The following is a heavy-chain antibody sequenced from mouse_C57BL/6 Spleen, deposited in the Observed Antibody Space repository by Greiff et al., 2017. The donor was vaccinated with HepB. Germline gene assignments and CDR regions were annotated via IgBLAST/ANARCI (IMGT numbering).Heavy chain of an antibody. CDR1: GYSFTGYY. CDR2: INPSTGGT. V-gene: IGHV1-42*01. Sequence: VQLKQSGPELVKPGASVKISCKASGYSFTGYYMNWVKQSPEQSLEWIGEINPSTGGTTYNQKFKAKATLTADKSSSTAYMQLKSLTSEDSAVYFCARGWATVEDDFDYWGQGTTLTVSS. D-gene: IGHD1-1*01. J-gene: IGHJ2*01. CDR3: ARGWATVEDDFDY.